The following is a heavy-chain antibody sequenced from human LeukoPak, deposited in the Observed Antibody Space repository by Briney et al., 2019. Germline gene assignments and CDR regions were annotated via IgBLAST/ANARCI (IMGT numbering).Heavy chain of an antibody. Sequence: PGGSLRLSCAASGFTFSDHSLSWVRQAPGKGLAWVSSISSATGRIYYADSLKGRFTMSRDNAKNSLFLQMNNLRAEDTAVYYCARDPGNWYFDLWGRGTLVTVSS. J-gene: IGHJ2*01. CDR1: GFTFSDHS. CDR2: ISSATGRI. CDR3: ARDPGNWYFDL. D-gene: IGHD3-10*01. V-gene: IGHV3-21*01.